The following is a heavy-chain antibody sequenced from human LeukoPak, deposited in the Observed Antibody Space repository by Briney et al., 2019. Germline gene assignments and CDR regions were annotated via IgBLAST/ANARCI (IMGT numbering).Heavy chain of an antibody. CDR2: INPSGGST. CDR3: ARRGYSYGSLDY. Sequence: ASVKVSCKASGYTFTSYYMHWVRQAPGQGLEWMGIINPSGGSTSYAQKFQGRVTTTRDTSTSTAYMELSSLRSEDTAVYYCARRGYSYGSLDYWGQGTLVSVSS. V-gene: IGHV1-46*01. D-gene: IGHD5-18*01. CDR1: GYTFTSYY. J-gene: IGHJ4*02.